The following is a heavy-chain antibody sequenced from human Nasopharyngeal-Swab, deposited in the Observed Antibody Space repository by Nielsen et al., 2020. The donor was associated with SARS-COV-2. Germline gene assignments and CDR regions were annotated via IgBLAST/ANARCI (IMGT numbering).Heavy chain of an antibody. CDR3: ARGYYDFWSGYAGFDP. D-gene: IGHD3-3*01. J-gene: IGHJ5*02. V-gene: IGHV3-74*01. CDR1: GFTFSSYW. Sequence: GESLKISCAASGFTFSSYWMHWVRQAPGKGPVWVSRINSDGSSTSYADSVKGRFTISRDNAKNTLYLQMNSLRAEDTAVYYCARGYYDFWSGYAGFDPWGQGTLVTVSS. CDR2: INSDGSST.